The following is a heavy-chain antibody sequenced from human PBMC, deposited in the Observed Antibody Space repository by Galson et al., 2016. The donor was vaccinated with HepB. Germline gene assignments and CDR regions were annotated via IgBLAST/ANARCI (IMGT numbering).Heavy chain of an antibody. Sequence: SLRLSCAASGFTFINHAMSWVRQAPGKGPEWVSTISGRGDNTFYGDSVKGRFTISRDNSNNTVFLQMNSLRAEDTAVYYCAKGRNFYDNSGYFADWGQGTLVTVSS. CDR2: ISGRGDNT. CDR1: GFTFINHA. D-gene: IGHD3-22*01. J-gene: IGHJ4*02. CDR3: AKGRNFYDNSGYFAD. V-gene: IGHV3-23*01.